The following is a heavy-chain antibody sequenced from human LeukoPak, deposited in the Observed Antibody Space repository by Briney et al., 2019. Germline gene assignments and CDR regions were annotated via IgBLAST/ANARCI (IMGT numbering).Heavy chain of an antibody. V-gene: IGHV4-31*03. CDR3: ARVYGGNFLDAFDI. J-gene: IGHJ3*02. Sequence: SETVSLTCTVSGCTISSGGYYWSWMRQHPGKGLEWIGYIYYSGSTYYNPSLKSRVTISVDTSKNQFSLKLSSVTAADTAVYYCARVYGGNFLDAFDIWGQGTMVTVSS. CDR2: IYYSGST. D-gene: IGHD4-23*01. CDR1: GCTISSGGYY.